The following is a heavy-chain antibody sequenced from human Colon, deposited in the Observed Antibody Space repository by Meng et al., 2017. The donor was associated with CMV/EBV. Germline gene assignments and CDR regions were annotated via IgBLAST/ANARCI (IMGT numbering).Heavy chain of an antibody. Sequence: SETLSLTCTVSGASVNTDNFYWSWIRQPPGKGLEWIGYIYYSGSTNYNPSLKSRVTISVDTSKNQFSLKLSSVTAADTAVYYCARGYDSSGYSRGRYYGMDVWGQGTTVTVSS. V-gene: IGHV4-61*01. CDR3: ARGYDSSGYSRGRYYGMDV. D-gene: IGHD3-22*01. CDR2: IYYSGST. J-gene: IGHJ6*02. CDR1: GASVNTDNFY.